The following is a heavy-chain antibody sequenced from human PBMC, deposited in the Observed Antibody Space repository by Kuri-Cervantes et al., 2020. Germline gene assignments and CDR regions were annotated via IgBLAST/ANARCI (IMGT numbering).Heavy chain of an antibody. CDR2: IYYSGST. CDR1: GGSISSGSYY. Sequence: SETLSLTCTVSGGSISSGSYYWGWIRQPPGKGLEWIGSIYYSGSTYYNPSLKSRVTISVDTSKNQFSLKLSSVTAADTAVYYCASWWLVRRYFDYWGQGTLVTVSS. V-gene: IGHV4-39*07. J-gene: IGHJ4*02. D-gene: IGHD6-19*01. CDR3: ASWWLVRRYFDY.